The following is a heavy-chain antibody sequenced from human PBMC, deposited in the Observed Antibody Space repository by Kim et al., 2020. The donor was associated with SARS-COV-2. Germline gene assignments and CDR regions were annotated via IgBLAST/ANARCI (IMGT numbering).Heavy chain of an antibody. CDR2: ISYDGINK. V-gene: IGHV3-30*18. CDR1: GLTFSSYG. CDR3: AKGGATTPNDHDY. J-gene: IGHJ4*02. D-gene: IGHD1-1*01. Sequence: GGSLRPSCAASGLTFSSYGMHWVRQAPGKGLEWVAFISYDGINKYYADSVKGRFTISRDNSKNALYLQMNSLRAEDTAVYYCAKGGATTPNDHDYWGQGALVTGSS.